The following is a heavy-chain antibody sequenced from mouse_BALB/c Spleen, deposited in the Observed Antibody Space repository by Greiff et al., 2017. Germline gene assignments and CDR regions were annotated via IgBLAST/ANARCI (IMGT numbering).Heavy chain of an antibody. V-gene: IGHV5-17*02. CDR3: ARPSLGGYFDV. CDR1: GFTFSSFG. Sequence: EVQRVESGGGLVQPGGSRKLSCAASGFTFSSFGMHWVRQAPEKGLEWVAYISSGSSTIYYADTVKGRFTISRDNPKNTLFLQMTSLRSEDTAMYYCARPSLGGYFDVWGAGTTVTVSS. CDR2: ISSGSSTI. J-gene: IGHJ1*01. D-gene: IGHD3-3*01.